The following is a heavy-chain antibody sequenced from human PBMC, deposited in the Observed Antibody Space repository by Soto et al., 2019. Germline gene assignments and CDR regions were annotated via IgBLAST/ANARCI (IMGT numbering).Heavy chain of an antibody. J-gene: IGHJ6*02. CDR3: ARTSLTIFGPSNDYYGMGV. V-gene: IGHV4-4*02. CDR2: IYHSGST. CDR1: DGSISSSNW. D-gene: IGHD3-3*01. Sequence: SETLSLTCGVSDGSISSSNWWSWVRQPPRKGLEWIGEIYHSGSTNYNPSLKSRVTISVDKSKNQFSLKLSSVSAEDTAVYYCARTSLTIFGPSNDYYGMGVWGLGTTVTVSS.